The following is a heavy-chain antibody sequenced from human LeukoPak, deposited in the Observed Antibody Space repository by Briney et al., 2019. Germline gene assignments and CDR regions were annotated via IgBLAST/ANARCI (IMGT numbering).Heavy chain of an antibody. V-gene: IGHV4-39*07. CDR1: GGSISSSSFY. J-gene: IGHJ3*02. D-gene: IGHD2-21*01. Sequence: SETLSLTCTVSGGSISSSSFYWGWIRQPPGKGLEWIGSIYYSGSTYYNPSLKSRVTISVDTSKNQFSLKLSSVTAADTAVYYCARFVVVEFQPNNAFDIWGQGTMVTVSS. CDR2: IYYSGST. CDR3: ARFVVVEFQPNNAFDI.